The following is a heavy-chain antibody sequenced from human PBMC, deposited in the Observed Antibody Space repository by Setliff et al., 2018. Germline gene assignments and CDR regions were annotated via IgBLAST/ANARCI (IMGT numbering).Heavy chain of an antibody. CDR3: ASCRFQVPYNY. Sequence: SETLSLTCTVPGDSISSFSYYWGWIRQPPGKGLEWIGAIYDSGKTYYNPSLKSRVTISVDTSKNQFSLKLNSVTAADTGVYYCASCRFQVPYNYWGRGTQVTVSS. V-gene: IGHV4-39*01. CDR2: IYDSGKT. J-gene: IGHJ2*01. D-gene: IGHD1-20*01. CDR1: GDSISSFSYY.